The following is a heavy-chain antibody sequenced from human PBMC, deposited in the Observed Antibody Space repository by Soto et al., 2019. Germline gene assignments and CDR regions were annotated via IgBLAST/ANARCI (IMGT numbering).Heavy chain of an antibody. CDR1: GYTLTELS. Sequence: ASVKVSCKVSGYTLTELSMHWVRQAPGKGLEWMGGFDPEDGETIYAQKFQGRVTMTEDTSTDTAYMELSSLRSEDTAVYYCATLLVNGREKLELRGAFDIWGQGTMVTVSS. CDR2: FDPEDGET. CDR3: ATLLVNGREKLELRGAFDI. J-gene: IGHJ3*02. V-gene: IGHV1-24*01. D-gene: IGHD1-7*01.